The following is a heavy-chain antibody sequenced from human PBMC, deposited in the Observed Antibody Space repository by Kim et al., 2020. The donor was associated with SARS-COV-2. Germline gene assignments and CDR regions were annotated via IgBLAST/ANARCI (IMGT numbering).Heavy chain of an antibody. Sequence: GGSLRLSCAASGFTFSNYGMHWVRQAPGKGLEWVAIISYDGSHKYYADSVKGRFTISRDNSKNTLSLQMSSLRAEDTAVYYCAHLGYYGAGSPPVADDVDVWGQGNLVTVSS. V-gene: IGHV3-30*03. CDR2: ISYDGSHK. D-gene: IGHD3-10*01. CDR3: AHLGYYGAGSPPVADDVDV. CDR1: GFTFSNYG. J-gene: IGHJ4*02.